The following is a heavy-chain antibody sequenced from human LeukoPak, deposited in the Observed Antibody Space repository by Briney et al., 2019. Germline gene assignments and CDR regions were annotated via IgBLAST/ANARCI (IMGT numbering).Heavy chain of an antibody. CDR2: ISGSGGST. Sequence: GGSLRLSCAASGFTFSSYAMSWVRQAPGKGLEWVSAISGSGGSTYYADSVKGRFTISRDNSKNTLYLQMNSLRAEDTAVYYCAKDSVGYSSSWSFDYWGQGTLVTVSS. CDR1: GFTFSSYA. D-gene: IGHD6-13*01. V-gene: IGHV3-23*01. CDR3: AKDSVGYSSSWSFDY. J-gene: IGHJ4*02.